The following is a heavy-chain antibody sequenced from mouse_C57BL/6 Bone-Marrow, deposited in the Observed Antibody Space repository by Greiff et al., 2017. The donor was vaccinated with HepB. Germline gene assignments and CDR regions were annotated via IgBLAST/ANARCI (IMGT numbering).Heavy chain of an antibody. V-gene: IGHV1-63*01. CDR1: GYTFTNYW. D-gene: IGHD1-1*01. CDR2: IYPGGGYT. Sequence: QVQLQQSGAELVRPGTSVKMSCKASGYTFTNYWIGWAKQRPGHGLEWIGDIYPGGGYTNYNEKFKGKATLTADKSSSTAYMQFSSLTSKDSAIYYCARLHYGSSYVYYFDYWGQGTTLTVSS. J-gene: IGHJ2*01. CDR3: ARLHYGSSYVYYFDY.